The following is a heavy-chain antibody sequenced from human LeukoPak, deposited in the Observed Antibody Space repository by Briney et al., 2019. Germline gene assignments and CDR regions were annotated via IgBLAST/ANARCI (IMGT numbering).Heavy chain of an antibody. J-gene: IGHJ5*02. CDR2: ISISGGST. Sequence: GGSLRLSCAASGITFSTYAMSWVRQAPGKGLEWVSRISISGGSTYYADSVKGRFTISRDNSKNTLYLQMNRLRAEDTAVYYCAKDRDLLFAHCWFDLWGQGTLVTVSS. D-gene: IGHD3-10*01. CDR3: AKDRDLLFAHCWFDL. CDR1: GITFSTYA. V-gene: IGHV3-23*01.